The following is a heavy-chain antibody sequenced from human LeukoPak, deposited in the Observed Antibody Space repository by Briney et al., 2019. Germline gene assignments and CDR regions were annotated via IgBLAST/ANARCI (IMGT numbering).Heavy chain of an antibody. CDR2: INHSGST. CDR1: GRSFSGYY. J-gene: IGHJ4*02. Sequence: PSETLSLTCDVYGRSFSGYYWSWIRQPPGKGLEWIGEINHSGSTNYNPSLKSRVTISVDTSKNQFSLKLSSVTAADTAVYYCARGFRGYCSGGSCYRKVLFDYWGQGTLVTVSS. CDR3: ARGFRGYCSGGSCYRKVLFDY. D-gene: IGHD2-15*01. V-gene: IGHV4-34*01.